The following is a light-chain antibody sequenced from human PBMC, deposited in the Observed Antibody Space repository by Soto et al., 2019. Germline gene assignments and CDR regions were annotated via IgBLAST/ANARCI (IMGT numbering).Light chain of an antibody. CDR1: QSIRSW. CDR3: QQCNNYFDT. V-gene: IGKV1-5*03. Sequence: DILLTQSPSTLSASPGERATLSCRASQSIRSWLAWYQQKPGKAPKLLIYEASNLESGIPSRFSGSGSGTEFTLTISSLQPDDFAAYYCQQCNNYFDTFGRGTKLEIK. CDR2: EAS. J-gene: IGKJ2*01.